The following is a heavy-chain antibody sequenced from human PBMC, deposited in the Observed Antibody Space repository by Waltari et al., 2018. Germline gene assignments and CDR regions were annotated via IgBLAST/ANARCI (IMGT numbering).Heavy chain of an antibody. J-gene: IGHJ6*03. CDR3: ARGDIVVVPPAYYYYMDV. CDR1: GGPFRSYA. CDR2: IIPIFGTA. V-gene: IGHV1-69*12. Sequence: QVQLVQSGAEVKKPGSSVKVSCQASGGPFRSYAISWVRQAPGQGLEWMGGIIPIFGTANSAQKFQGRVTITADESTSTAYMELSSLRSEDTAVYYCARGDIVVVPPAYYYYMDVWGKGTTVTVSS. D-gene: IGHD2-2*01.